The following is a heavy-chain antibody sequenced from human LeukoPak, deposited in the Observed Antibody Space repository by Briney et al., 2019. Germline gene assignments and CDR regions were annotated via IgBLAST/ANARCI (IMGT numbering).Heavy chain of an antibody. V-gene: IGHV4-4*07. CDR2: IYASGNT. Sequence: SETLSLTCTVSGGSISTYYWSLIRQPAGKGLEWIGRIYASGNTNYNPSLESRVTMSLDTSKNQLSLRLTSVTAADTAVYYCAREYSSSSGKNAFDVWGQGTMVTVSS. D-gene: IGHD6-6*01. CDR3: AREYSSSSGKNAFDV. CDR1: GGSISTYY. J-gene: IGHJ3*01.